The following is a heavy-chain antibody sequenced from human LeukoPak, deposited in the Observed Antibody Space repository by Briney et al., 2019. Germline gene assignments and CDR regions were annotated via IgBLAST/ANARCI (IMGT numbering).Heavy chain of an antibody. V-gene: IGHV3-21*01. CDR3: ARGRSITLLRGVAMSDGFDI. CDR2: IDTSAAYI. D-gene: IGHD3-10*01. J-gene: IGHJ3*02. Sequence: GGSLRVSCAASGFTFSSYSMNWVRQAPGKGLEWVSFIDTSAAYIYYGDSMRGRFTISRDNAKNSLYLQMNGLRAEDTAVYYCARGRSITLLRGVAMSDGFDIWGQGTMVTVSS. CDR1: GFTFSSYS.